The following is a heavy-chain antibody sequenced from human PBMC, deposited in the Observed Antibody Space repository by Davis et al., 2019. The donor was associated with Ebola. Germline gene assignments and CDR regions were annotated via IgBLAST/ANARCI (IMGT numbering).Heavy chain of an antibody. CDR3: AASAGTVGKFDY. CDR2: IVLGSGNT. D-gene: IGHD1-14*01. CDR1: GFTFTGSA. J-gene: IGHJ4*01. V-gene: IGHV1-58*02. Sequence: SVKVSCKASGFTFTGSAMQWVRQARGQGLEWMGWIVLGSGNTNYAQKFQGRVTITRDMSTSTSYLDLSNLRPEDTAVYYCAASAGTVGKFDYWGQGTLVTASS.